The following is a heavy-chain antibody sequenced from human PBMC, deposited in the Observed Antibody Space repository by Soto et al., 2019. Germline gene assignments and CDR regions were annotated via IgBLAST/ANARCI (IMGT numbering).Heavy chain of an antibody. V-gene: IGHV3-30-3*01. CDR3: AREGGSGYYYYYGMDV. J-gene: IGHJ6*02. CDR2: ISYDGSNK. Sequence: QVQLVESGGGVVQPGRSLRLSCAASGFTFSSYAMHWVRQAPGKGLEWVAVISYDGSNKYYADSVKGRFTISRDNSKNTLYLQMSSLRAEDTAVYYCAREGGSGYYYYYGMDVWGQGTTVTVSS. D-gene: IGHD3-10*01. CDR1: GFTFSSYA.